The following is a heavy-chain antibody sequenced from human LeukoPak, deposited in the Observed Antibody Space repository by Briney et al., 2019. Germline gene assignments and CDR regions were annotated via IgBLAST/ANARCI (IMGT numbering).Heavy chain of an antibody. J-gene: IGHJ4*02. Sequence: GGSLRLSGAASGFTFSSYAMSWVRQAPGKGLEWVAVIWYDGSNRYYADSVKGRFTISRDNSKNTLYPQMNSLRAEDMAVYYCARLGYSGYGDFYYFDYWGQGTLVTVSS. CDR2: IWYDGSNR. D-gene: IGHD5-12*01. CDR1: GFTFSSYA. V-gene: IGHV3-33*08. CDR3: ARLGYSGYGDFYYFDY.